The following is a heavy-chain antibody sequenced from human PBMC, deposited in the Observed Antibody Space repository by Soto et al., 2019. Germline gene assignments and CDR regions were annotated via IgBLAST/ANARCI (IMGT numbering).Heavy chain of an antibody. CDR2: IDASGEK. CDR1: GLSITDSEMG. V-gene: IGHV2-26*01. J-gene: IGHJ5*02. Sequence: HVTLKESRPVLVKPKETLTLRCTVSGLSITDSEMGVSWIRQPPGQPLEWLAHIDASGEKSYRTFLKCRLAISKDTSKSQIVLTMTNMDPADTATYYCARRHLAVAVSPWFDPWGQGIPVTVSS. CDR3: ARRHLAVAVSPWFDP. D-gene: IGHD6-19*01.